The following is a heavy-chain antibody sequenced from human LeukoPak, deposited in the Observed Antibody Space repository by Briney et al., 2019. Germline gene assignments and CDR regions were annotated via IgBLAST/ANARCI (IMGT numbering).Heavy chain of an antibody. J-gene: IGHJ4*02. D-gene: IGHD6-19*01. Sequence: PSETLSLTCTVSGGSISSSSYYWSWIRQPAGKGLEWIGRIYTSGSTNYNPSLKSRVTMSVDTSKNQFSLKLSSVTAADTAVYYCARDRIENLDSSGWYFDYWGQGTLVTVSS. CDR3: ARDRIENLDSSGWYFDY. CDR2: IYTSGST. CDR1: GGSISSSSYY. V-gene: IGHV4-61*02.